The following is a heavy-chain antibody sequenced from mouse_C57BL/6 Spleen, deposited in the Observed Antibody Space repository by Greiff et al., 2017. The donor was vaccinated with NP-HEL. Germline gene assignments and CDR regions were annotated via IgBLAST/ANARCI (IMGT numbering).Heavy chain of an antibody. CDR2: ISYDGSN. J-gene: IGHJ2*01. Sequence: EVKLQESGPGLVKPSQSLSLTCSVTGYSITSGYYWNWIRQFPGNKLEWMGYISYDGSNNYIPSLKNRISITRDTSKNQFFLKLNSVTTEDTAAYYWARDRSYGSRGDFDYWGQGTTLTVSS. D-gene: IGHD1-1*01. V-gene: IGHV3-6*01. CDR1: GYSITSGYY. CDR3: ARDRSYGSRGDFDY.